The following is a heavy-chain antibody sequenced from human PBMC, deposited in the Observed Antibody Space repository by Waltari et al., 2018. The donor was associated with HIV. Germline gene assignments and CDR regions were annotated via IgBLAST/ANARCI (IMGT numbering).Heavy chain of an antibody. Sequence: EVQLVESGGGLVKPGGSLRLSCAASGFTFSSYSMNWVRQAPGKGLEWVSSISSSSSYIYYADSVKGRFTISRDNAKNSLYLQMNSLRAEDTAVYYCARDIDLWPGRGFDYWGQGTLVTVSS. CDR1: GFTFSSYS. CDR2: ISSSSSYI. J-gene: IGHJ4*02. CDR3: ARDIDLWPGRGFDY. V-gene: IGHV3-21*01. D-gene: IGHD3-10*01.